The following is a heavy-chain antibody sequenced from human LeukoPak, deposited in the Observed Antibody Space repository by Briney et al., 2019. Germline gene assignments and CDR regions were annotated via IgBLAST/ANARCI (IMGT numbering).Heavy chain of an antibody. CDR2: ISGSGDVT. V-gene: IGHV3-23*01. Sequence: GGSLRLSCAASGFTFSSYAISWVRQAPGKGLEWVSAISGSGDVTLYADSVKGRFTISRDNSKNTLYLQMNSLRAEDTAVYYCAKRRDYCSGGTCGSEYFQHWGQGTLVTVSS. CDR1: GFTFSSYA. J-gene: IGHJ1*01. D-gene: IGHD2-15*01. CDR3: AKRRDYCSGGTCGSEYFQH.